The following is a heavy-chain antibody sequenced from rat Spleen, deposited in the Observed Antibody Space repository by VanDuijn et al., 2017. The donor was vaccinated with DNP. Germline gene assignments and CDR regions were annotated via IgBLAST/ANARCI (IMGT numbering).Heavy chain of an antibody. CDR2: ITSGGSNT. Sequence: EVQLAESGGGLVQPGRSMKLSCGASGFTFRSFPMAWVRQAPKKGLEWVATITSGGSNTYYPDSVKGRFTISRDNAKSTLYLQMDSLRSEDTATYYCAKDIGTTTPYWYFDFWGPGTMVTVSS. CDR1: GFTFRSFP. V-gene: IGHV5-46*01. J-gene: IGHJ1*01. CDR3: AKDIGTTTPYWYFDF. D-gene: IGHD1-5*01.